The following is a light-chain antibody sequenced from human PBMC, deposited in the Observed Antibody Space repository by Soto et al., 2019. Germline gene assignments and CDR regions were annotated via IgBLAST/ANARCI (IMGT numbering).Light chain of an antibody. V-gene: IGKV1-5*01. Sequence: DIPLTQSPSTLSETSGGSVCIXCRASQSISSWLAWYQHKPGKAPKLLIYDASNLDSGVPSRFSGSGSGTEFSLTISNLQPDDCATYYCQQYENYWTFGQGTKVDI. CDR3: QQYENYWT. CDR2: DAS. CDR1: QSISSW. J-gene: IGKJ1*01.